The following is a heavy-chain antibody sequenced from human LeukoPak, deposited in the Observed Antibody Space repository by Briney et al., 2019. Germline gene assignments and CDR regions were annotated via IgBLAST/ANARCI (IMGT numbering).Heavy chain of an antibody. D-gene: IGHD3-3*01. J-gene: IGHJ4*02. CDR1: GYTFTAYC. Sequence: ASVKVSCKASGYTFTAYCVYWVRQAPGQGLEWMGWISAYNGNTNYAQKLLGRVTMTTDTSTSTAYMELRSLRSDDTAVYYCARNEDWSGYYTTLYYFDYWGQGTLVTVSS. V-gene: IGHV1-18*04. CDR2: ISAYNGNT. CDR3: ARNEDWSGYYTTLYYFDY.